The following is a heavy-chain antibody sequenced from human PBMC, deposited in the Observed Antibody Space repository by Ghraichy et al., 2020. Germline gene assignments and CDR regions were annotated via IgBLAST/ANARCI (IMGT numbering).Heavy chain of an antibody. J-gene: IGHJ3*02. V-gene: IGHV3-30*18. CDR3: AKEGRGASAYLAFDI. Sequence: GGSLRLSCAASGFTFSDYGMHWVRQAPGKGLEWVTVVSSAGTTTYYADSVKGRFTISRDNSMNILYLQMNSLRAEDTALYYCAKEGRGASAYLAFDIWGQGTMVTVSS. CDR1: GFTFSDYG. CDR2: VSSAGTTT. D-gene: IGHD3-22*01.